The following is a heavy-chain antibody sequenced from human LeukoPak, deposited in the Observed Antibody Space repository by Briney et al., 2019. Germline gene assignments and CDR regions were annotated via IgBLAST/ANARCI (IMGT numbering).Heavy chain of an antibody. D-gene: IGHD1-26*01. V-gene: IGHV3-74*01. J-gene: IGHJ4*02. CDR1: GFTFSSSW. Sequence: GGSLRLSCAASGFTFSSSWMHWVRQTPGKGLVWVSRINSVGSSTNYADSVKGRFTISRDNAKNTLYLQMNSLRAEDTAVYYCANSRATGGTLNYWGQGILVTVSS. CDR2: INSVGSST. CDR3: ANSRATGGTLNY.